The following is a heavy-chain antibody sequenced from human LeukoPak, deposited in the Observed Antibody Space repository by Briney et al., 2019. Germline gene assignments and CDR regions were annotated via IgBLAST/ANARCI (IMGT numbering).Heavy chain of an antibody. V-gene: IGHV3-21*01. CDR1: VFTFSSYS. J-gene: IGHJ4*02. CDR3: ARDLVGAIDY. D-gene: IGHD1-26*01. CDR2: ISSSSSYI. Sequence: PVGSLRLSCAASVFTFSSYSMNWVRQAPGKGLEWVSSISSSSSYIYYADSVKGRFTISRDNAKNSLYLQMNSLRAEATAVYYCARDLVGAIDYWGQGTLVTVSS.